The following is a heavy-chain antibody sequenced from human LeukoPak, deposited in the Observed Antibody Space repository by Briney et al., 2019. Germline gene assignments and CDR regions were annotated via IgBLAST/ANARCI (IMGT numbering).Heavy chain of an antibody. J-gene: IGHJ3*02. V-gene: IGHV3-20*04. CDR1: GFTFDDYG. CDR2: TNWNGGST. CDR3: ARDQDGSPGAFDI. D-gene: IGHD1-26*01. Sequence: GGPLRLSCAASGFTFDDYGMSWVRQAPGKGLEGASGTNWNGGSTGYADSVKGRFTISRDNAKNSLYLQMNSLRAEDTALYYCARDQDGSPGAFDIWGQGTMVTVSS.